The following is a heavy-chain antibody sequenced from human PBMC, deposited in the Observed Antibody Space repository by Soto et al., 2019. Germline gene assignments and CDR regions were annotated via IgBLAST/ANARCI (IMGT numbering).Heavy chain of an antibody. J-gene: IGHJ5*02. CDR3: ARGAPWIQLWGVVYWFDP. CDR2: IYYSGST. CDR1: GGSVSSGSYY. D-gene: IGHD5-18*01. V-gene: IGHV4-61*01. Sequence: PSETLSLTCTVSGGSVSSGSYYWSWIRQPPGKGLEWIGYIYYSGSTNYNPSLKSRVTISVDTSKNQFSLKLSSVTAADTAVYYCARGAPWIQLWGVVYWFDPWGQGTLVTVSS.